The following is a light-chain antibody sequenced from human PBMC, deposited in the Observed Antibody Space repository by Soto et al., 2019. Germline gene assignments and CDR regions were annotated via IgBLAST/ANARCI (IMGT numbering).Light chain of an antibody. CDR1: QSISSW. J-gene: IGKJ2*01. Sequence: DIQMPQSPSTLSASVGDRVTITCRASQSISSWLAWYQQKPGKAPKLLIYKASSLESGVPSRFRGSGSGTEFTLTISSLQPDDFATYYCQQYHSYPYPFGQGTKLEI. CDR2: KAS. CDR3: QQYHSYPYP. V-gene: IGKV1-5*03.